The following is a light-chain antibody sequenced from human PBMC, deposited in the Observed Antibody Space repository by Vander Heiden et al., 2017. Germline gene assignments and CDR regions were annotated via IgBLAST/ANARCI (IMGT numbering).Light chain of an antibody. Sequence: SALTQPASVSGYPGQAITISGAGTSSDVGNDNYVSWYQQHPGKAPKLVIYDVTNRPSGVSNRFSGAKSGNTASLTISGLQPEDEADYYCSSYTTSSTQVFGTGTKVTVL. CDR2: DVT. V-gene: IGLV2-14*03. CDR1: SSDVGNDNY. J-gene: IGLJ1*01. CDR3: SSYTTSSTQV.